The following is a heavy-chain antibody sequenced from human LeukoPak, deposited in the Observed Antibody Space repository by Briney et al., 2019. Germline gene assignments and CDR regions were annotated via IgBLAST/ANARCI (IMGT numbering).Heavy chain of an antibody. J-gene: IGHJ4*02. D-gene: IGHD4-17*01. CDR3: ARNRGDPSYFDY. CDR2: ISTSSSYI. CDR1: GFTFNGYS. Sequence: GGSLRLSCTASGFTFNGYSMNWVRQAPGKGLEWASSISTSSSYIYYADSVKGRFTISRNIPKNSLYLQMNSLRAEDTAVYYCARNRGDPSYFDYWGQGTLVTVSS. V-gene: IGHV3-21*01.